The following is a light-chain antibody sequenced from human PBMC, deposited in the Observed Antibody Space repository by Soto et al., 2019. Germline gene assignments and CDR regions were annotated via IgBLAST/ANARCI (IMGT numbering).Light chain of an antibody. CDR2: GAS. CDR1: QRISNF. CDR3: QQSYNTPALN. V-gene: IGKV1-39*01. Sequence: DIQMTQSPSSLSASVGDRVTITCRASQRISNFLNWYQQKPGKAPKLLIYGASNLQSGVPSRFSGSGSGTHFTLTISGLQPDDFATYYCQQSYNTPALNLGGGTKVDIK. J-gene: IGKJ4*01.